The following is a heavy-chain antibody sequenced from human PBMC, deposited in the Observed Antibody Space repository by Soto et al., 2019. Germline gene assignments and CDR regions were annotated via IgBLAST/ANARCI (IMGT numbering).Heavy chain of an antibody. CDR3: ARHFTQKYGDDAIDT. V-gene: IGHV4-39*01. CDR2: INYGGTT. J-gene: IGHJ3*02. Sequence: QLQLQESGPGLVAPSETLSLTCSVSGGSCRGYHWGWIRQPPGKGLEWIGSINYGGTTYYNPSLKSRVTISLDPSMSQCSLKVSSVTAADTAVYYWARHFTQKYGDDAIDTWGQGTMVTVS. CDR1: GGSCRGYH. D-gene: IGHD4-17*01.